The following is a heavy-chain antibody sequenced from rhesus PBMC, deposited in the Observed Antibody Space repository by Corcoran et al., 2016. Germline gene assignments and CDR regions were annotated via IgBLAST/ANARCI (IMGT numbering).Heavy chain of an antibody. D-gene: IGHD1-26*01. J-gene: IGHJ4*01. CDR3: AQYNWNYGYFDY. CDR2: IHWDDDK. Sequence: QVTLKESGPALVKPTQTLTLTCTFSGFSLTTSGMGVGWIRQPPGKALEWLALIHWDDDKRYSTSLKSRLTNSKDTSKNQVVLTMTNMDPVDTATYYCAQYNWNYGYFDYWGQGVLVTVSS. V-gene: IGHV2-174*01. CDR1: GFSLTTSGMG.